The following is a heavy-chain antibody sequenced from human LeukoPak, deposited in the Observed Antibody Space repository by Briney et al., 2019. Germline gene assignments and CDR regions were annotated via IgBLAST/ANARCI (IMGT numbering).Heavy chain of an antibody. CDR2: ISGSGSTT. Sequence: GGSLRLSCAASGITFSSYAMSWVRQAPGQGLEWVSTISGSGSTTYYADSVKGRFTISRDNSKNTLSLQMNSLRAEDTAVYYCAKHTGSPIWGQGTMVTVSS. V-gene: IGHV3-23*01. CDR3: AKHTGSPI. J-gene: IGHJ3*02. CDR1: GITFSSYA. D-gene: IGHD4-17*01.